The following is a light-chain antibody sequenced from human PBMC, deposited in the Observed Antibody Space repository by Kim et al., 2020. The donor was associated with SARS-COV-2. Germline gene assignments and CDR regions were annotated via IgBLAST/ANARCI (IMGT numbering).Light chain of an antibody. CDR2: ATS. J-gene: IGKJ2*01. V-gene: IGKV3-20*01. CDR3: QQYSTTPYT. CDR1: QRLSSTY. Sequence: GERATLSGRASQRLSSTYLAWYQQTPGQAPRLIIYATSSRATGIPDRFSGSGSGTDYTLTINNLEPEDFVVYYCQQYSTTPYTFGQGTKLEI.